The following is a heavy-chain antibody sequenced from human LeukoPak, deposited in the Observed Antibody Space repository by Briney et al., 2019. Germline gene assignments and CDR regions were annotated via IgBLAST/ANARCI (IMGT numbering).Heavy chain of an antibody. Sequence: GASVKVSCKASGYTFTSYGISWVRQAPGQGLEWMGWISGYNGNTNYAQQKLQGRVTITADESTSTAYMELSSLRSEDTAVYYCARGVVATRRNYYYYYYMDVWGKGTTVTISS. CDR3: ARGVVATRRNYYYYYYMDV. CDR1: GYTFTSYG. CDR2: ISGYNGNT. V-gene: IGHV1-18*01. J-gene: IGHJ6*03. D-gene: IGHD5-12*01.